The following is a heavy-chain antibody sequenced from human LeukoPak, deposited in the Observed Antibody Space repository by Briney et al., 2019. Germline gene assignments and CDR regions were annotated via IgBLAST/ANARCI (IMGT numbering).Heavy chain of an antibody. D-gene: IGHD2-2*01. J-gene: IGHJ6*02. V-gene: IGHV3-11*01. CDR2: ISSSGSTI. CDR3: ARSVVPAATTLRYYYGMDV. CDR1: GFTFSDYY. Sequence: GGSLRLSCAASGFTFSDYYMSWIRQAPGKGLEWVSYISSSGSTIYYADSVKGRFTISRDNAKNSLYLQMNSLRAEDTAVYYCARSVVPAATTLRYYYGMDVWGQGTTVTVSS.